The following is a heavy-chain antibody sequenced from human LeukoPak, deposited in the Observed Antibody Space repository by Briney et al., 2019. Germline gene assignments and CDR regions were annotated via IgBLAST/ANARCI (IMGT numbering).Heavy chain of an antibody. CDR2: ISGSGGST. V-gene: IGHV3-23*01. Sequence: PGGSLRLPCAASGFTFSSYAMSWVRQAPGRGLEWVSAISGSGGSTYYADSVKGRFTISRDNSKNTLYLQMNSLRAEDTAVYYCAKTHDFWSGYFDYWGQGTLVTVSS. CDR1: GFTFSSYA. J-gene: IGHJ4*02. D-gene: IGHD3-3*01. CDR3: AKTHDFWSGYFDY.